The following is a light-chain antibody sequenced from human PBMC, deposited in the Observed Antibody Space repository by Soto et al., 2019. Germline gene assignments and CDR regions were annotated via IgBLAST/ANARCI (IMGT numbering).Light chain of an antibody. V-gene: IGLV2-14*03. CDR3: NSYTSSNSYV. Sequence: QSALTQPASVSGSPGQWITISCTGTSSDVGGYNYVSWYQHHPGKGPKLIIYDVSDRSSGVSNRFSGSKSGNTASLTISGLQAEDEADYYCNSYTSSNSYVFGTGTKVTVL. J-gene: IGLJ1*01. CDR2: DVS. CDR1: SSDVGGYNY.